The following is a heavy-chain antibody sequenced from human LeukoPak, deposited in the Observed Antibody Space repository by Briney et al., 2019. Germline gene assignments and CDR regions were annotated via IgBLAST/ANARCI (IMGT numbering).Heavy chain of an antibody. CDR1: GGSFSGYY. CDR3: ASFGYDSSPWGMDY. CDR2: INHRGST. V-gene: IGHV4-34*01. J-gene: IGHJ4*02. D-gene: IGHD3-22*01. Sequence: PSETLSLTCAVYGGSFSGYYWSWIRQPPGKGLEWIGEINHRGSTNYNPSLKSRVTISVDTSKNQFSLKLSSVTAADTAVYYCASFGYDSSPWGMDYWGQGTLVTVSS.